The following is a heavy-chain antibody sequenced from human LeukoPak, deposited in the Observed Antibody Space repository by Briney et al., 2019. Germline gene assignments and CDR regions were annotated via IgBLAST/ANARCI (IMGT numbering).Heavy chain of an antibody. J-gene: IGHJ4*02. D-gene: IGHD1-26*01. CDR2: IYYSGST. CDR1: GGSISSSSYY. Sequence: PSETLSPTCTVSGGSISSSSYYWGWIRQPPGKGLEWIGSIYYSGSTYYNPSLKSRVTISVDTSKNQFSLKLSSVTAADTAVYYCARGASGSYGYWGQGTLVTVSS. CDR3: ARGASGSYGY. V-gene: IGHV4-39*07.